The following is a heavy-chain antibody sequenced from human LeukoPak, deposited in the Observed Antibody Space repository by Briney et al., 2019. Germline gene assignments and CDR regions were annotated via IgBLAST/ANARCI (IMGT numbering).Heavy chain of an antibody. Sequence: GGSLRLSCIASAFTFDDHGMSWVRQAPGKGLEWVSNINWNGGSTGYVDSVKGRFTISRDNGKNSLYLQMNNLRVEDTPFYYCARDVSWGTSYFDYWGQGILVTVAS. CDR3: ARDVSWGTSYFDY. D-gene: IGHD1-1*01. V-gene: IGHV3-20*04. CDR1: AFTFDDHG. CDR2: INWNGGST. J-gene: IGHJ4*02.